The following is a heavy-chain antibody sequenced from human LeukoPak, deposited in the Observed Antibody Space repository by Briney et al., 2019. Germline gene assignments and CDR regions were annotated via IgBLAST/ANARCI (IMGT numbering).Heavy chain of an antibody. V-gene: IGHV3-23*01. CDR1: GFTFSSSA. CDR3: AKDGARLWGDYAEYYFDY. J-gene: IGHJ4*02. CDR2: VSNNGGYT. Sequence: GGSLRLSCAASGFTFSSSAMSWVRQAPGKGLEWVSAVSNNGGYTYYADSVQGRFTISRDNSKSTLCLQMNSLRAEDTAVYYCAKDGARLWGDYAEYYFDYWGQGTLVTVSS. D-gene: IGHD4-17*01.